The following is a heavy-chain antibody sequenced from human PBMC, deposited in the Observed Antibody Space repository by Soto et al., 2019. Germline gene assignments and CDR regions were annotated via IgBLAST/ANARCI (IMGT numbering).Heavy chain of an antibody. V-gene: IGHV2-5*01. CDR2: IYWNGNE. Sequence: QITLRESGPTLVKPTQTLTLTCTFSGFSFSTSGVGVGWFRQPPGQALQWLALIYWNGNERYSPSLNNRLTVTKDTSKNQVVLTMASVDPLDTSTYYCAHELSVYYYVMDVWGQGTNVTVSS. J-gene: IGHJ6*02. CDR3: AHELSVYYYVMDV. D-gene: IGHD1-20*01. CDR1: GFSFSTSGVG.